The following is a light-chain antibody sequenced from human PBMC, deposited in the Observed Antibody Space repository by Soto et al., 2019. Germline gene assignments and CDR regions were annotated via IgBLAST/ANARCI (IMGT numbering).Light chain of an antibody. CDR3: SSYAGSSNLV. CDR1: SSDVGGYDY. Sequence: QSALTQPPSASGSPGQSVTFSCTGTSSDVGGYDYVSWYQQHPGKAPKLMIYEVSKRPSGVPDRFSASKSGNTASLTVSGLQAEDEADYYCSSYAGSSNLVFGGGTKLTGL. J-gene: IGLJ2*01. CDR2: EVS. V-gene: IGLV2-8*01.